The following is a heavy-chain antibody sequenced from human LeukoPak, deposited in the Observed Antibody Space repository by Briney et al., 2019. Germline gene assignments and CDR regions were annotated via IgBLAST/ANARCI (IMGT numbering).Heavy chain of an antibody. CDR2: ISGSGGST. J-gene: IGHJ4*02. V-gene: IGHV3-23*01. D-gene: IGHD2-2*01. CDR1: GFTFNNYV. Sequence: GGSLRLSCEASGFTFNNYVMTWVRQAPGKGLEWVSAISGSGGSTYYADSVKGRFTISRDNSKNTLYLQMNSLRAEDTAVYYCARGLVPAAMYFDYWGQGTLVTVSS. CDR3: ARGLVPAAMYFDY.